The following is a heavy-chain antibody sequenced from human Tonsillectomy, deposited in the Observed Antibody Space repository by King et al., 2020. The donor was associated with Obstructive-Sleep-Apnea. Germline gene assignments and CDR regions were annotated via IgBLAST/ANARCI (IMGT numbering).Heavy chain of an antibody. CDR2: IKSRTDGGTT. CDR1: GFTFSNAW. J-gene: IGHJ4*02. CDR3: TTAAGGKADVAK. Sequence: VQLVESGGGLVKPGGSLRLSCAASGFTFSNAWMSWVRQAPGKALEWVGRIKSRTDGGTTDYAAPVKGRFTISRDDSKNTLYVQMNSLKTEDTAVYYCTTAAGGKADVAKWGQGTLVTVSS. D-gene: IGHD4-23*01. V-gene: IGHV3-15*01.